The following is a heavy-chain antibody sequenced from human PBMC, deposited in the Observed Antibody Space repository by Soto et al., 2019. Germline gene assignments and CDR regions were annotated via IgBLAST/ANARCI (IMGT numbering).Heavy chain of an antibody. V-gene: IGHV4-59*08. CDR3: ARNLPYGDYVLDY. CDR1: GGSISSYY. CDR2: IYYSGNT. D-gene: IGHD4-17*01. J-gene: IGHJ4*02. Sequence: SETLSLTCTVSGGSISSYYWSWIRQPPGKGLEWIGYIYYSGNTNYNPSLKSRVTISVDTSKNQFSLKLSSVTAADTAVYYCARNLPYGDYVLDYWGQGTLVTVSS.